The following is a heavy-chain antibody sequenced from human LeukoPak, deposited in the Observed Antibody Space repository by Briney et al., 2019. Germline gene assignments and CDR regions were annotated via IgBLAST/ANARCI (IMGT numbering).Heavy chain of an antibody. CDR1: GLTFSSYA. Sequence: GGSLRPSCAASGLTFSSYAMSWVRQAPGKGLEWVSGISGNGANTYYADSVKGRFTISRDNSKNTLYLQMNSLRAEDTAVYYCANTFNFDYWGQGTLVTVSS. J-gene: IGHJ4*02. CDR2: ISGNGANT. CDR3: ANTFNFDY. V-gene: IGHV3-23*01.